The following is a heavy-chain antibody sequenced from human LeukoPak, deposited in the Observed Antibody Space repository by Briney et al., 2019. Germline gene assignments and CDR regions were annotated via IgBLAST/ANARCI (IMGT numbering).Heavy chain of an antibody. Sequence: GGSLRLSCAASGFTFSIYSMNWVRQAPGKGLEWVSSISSSSSHIYYADSVKGRFTISRDNAKNSLYLQMNSLRAEDTAVYYCARGRGLPGPLDYWGQGTLVTVSS. V-gene: IGHV3-21*01. CDR3: ARGRGLPGPLDY. CDR1: GFTFSIYS. J-gene: IGHJ4*02. D-gene: IGHD3-10*01. CDR2: ISSSSSHI.